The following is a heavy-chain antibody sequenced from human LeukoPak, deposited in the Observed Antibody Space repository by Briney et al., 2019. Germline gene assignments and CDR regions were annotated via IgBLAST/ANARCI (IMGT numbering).Heavy chain of an antibody. V-gene: IGHV5-51*01. CDR1: GYSFTSYW. CDR3: ARSISNSYYYMDV. CDR2: IHPGDSDT. Sequence: GESLKISCKGSGYSFTSYWIGWVRQMPGKGLEWMGIIHPGDSDTRYSPSFQGQVTISADKSISTAYLQWSSLKASDTAMYYCARSISNSYYYMDVWGKGTTVTVSS. J-gene: IGHJ6*03. D-gene: IGHD2/OR15-2a*01.